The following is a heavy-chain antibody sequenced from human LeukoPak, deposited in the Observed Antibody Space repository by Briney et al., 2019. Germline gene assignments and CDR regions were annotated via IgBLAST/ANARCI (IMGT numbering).Heavy chain of an antibody. CDR3: ARGTWSSSYYFDY. CDR1: GGSISSYY. J-gene: IGHJ4*02. V-gene: IGHV4-59*01. CDR2: IYYSGST. Sequence: SETLSLTCTVSGGSISSYYWSWIRQPPGKGLEGIGYIYYSGSTNYNPSLKSRVTISVDTSKNQFSLKLSSVTAADTAVYYCARGTWSSSYYFDYWGQGTLVTVSS. D-gene: IGHD6-13*01.